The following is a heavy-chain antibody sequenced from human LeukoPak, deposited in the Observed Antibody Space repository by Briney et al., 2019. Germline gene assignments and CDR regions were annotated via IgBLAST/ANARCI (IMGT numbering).Heavy chain of an antibody. CDR3: AKGNYDSSGYPL. J-gene: IGHJ1*01. CDR1: GFTFSSYG. V-gene: IGHV3-30*18. CDR2: ISYDGSNK. D-gene: IGHD3-22*01. Sequence: GGSLRLSCAASGFTFSSYGMHWVRQAPGKGLEWVAVISYDGSNKYYADSVKGRFTISRDNSKNTLYLQMNSLRAEDTAVYYCAKGNYDSSGYPLWGQGTLVTVSS.